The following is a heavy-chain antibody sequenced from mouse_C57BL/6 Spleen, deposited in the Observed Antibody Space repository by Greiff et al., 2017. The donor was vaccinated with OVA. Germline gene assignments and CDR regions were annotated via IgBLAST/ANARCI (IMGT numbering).Heavy chain of an antibody. CDR3: TRGGITTVVEGAWFAY. Sequence: VKLMESGAELVRPGASVTLSCKASGYTFTDYEMHWVKQTPVHGLEWIGAIDPETGGTAYNQKFKGKAILTADKSSSTAYMELRSLTSEDSAVYYCTRGGITTVVEGAWFAYWGQGTLVTVSA. V-gene: IGHV1-15*01. D-gene: IGHD1-1*01. CDR1: GYTFTDYE. J-gene: IGHJ3*01. CDR2: IDPETGGT.